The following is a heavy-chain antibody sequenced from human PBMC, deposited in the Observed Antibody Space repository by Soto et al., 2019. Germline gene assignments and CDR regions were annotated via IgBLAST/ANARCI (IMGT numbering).Heavy chain of an antibody. CDR2: IYYSGST. V-gene: IGHV4-59*01. CDR3: AREIREWLRKGAFDI. D-gene: IGHD3-3*01. Sequence: QVQLQESGPGLVKPSETLSLTCTVSGGSISSYYWSWIRQPPGKGLEWIGYIYYSGSTNYNPSLKSRVTISVDTSKNQFSLKLSSVTAADTAVYYCAREIREWLRKGAFDIWGQGTMVTVSS. CDR1: GGSISSYY. J-gene: IGHJ3*02.